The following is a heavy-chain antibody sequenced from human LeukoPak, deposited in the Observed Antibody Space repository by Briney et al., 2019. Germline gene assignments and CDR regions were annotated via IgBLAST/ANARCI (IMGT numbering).Heavy chain of an antibody. CDR3: ARQTGSGLFILP. CDR2: INHSGST. J-gene: IGHJ4*02. Sequence: SETLSLTCAVYGGSFSGYYWSWIRQSPGKGLEWIGEINHSGSTYYNASLKSQVSISIDTSKNQFSLKLTSVTAADTSVYYCARQTGSGLFILPGGQGTLVTVSS. CDR1: GGSFSGYY. D-gene: IGHD3/OR15-3a*01. V-gene: IGHV4-34*01.